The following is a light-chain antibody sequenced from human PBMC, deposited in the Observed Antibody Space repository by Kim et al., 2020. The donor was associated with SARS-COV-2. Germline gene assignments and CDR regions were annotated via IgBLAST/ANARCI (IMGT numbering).Light chain of an antibody. V-gene: IGLV3-21*04. CDR3: QVWDTDNDHYV. Sequence: APGETARRTWRGNRIGSKSVHWYQQKPGQAPVLVIYYDSDRPSGIPERFSGSNSGNTATLTISSVEAGDEADYYCQVWDTDNDHYVFATGTKVTVL. CDR2: YDS. J-gene: IGLJ1*01. CDR1: RIGSKS.